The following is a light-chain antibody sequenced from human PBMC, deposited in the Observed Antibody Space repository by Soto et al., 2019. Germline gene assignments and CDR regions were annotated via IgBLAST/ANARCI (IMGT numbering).Light chain of an antibody. J-gene: IGKJ1*01. CDR3: QQYNNWPWT. Sequence: EIVMTQSPATLSVSPGERATLSCRASQSVSSNLAWYQQKPGQAPRLLIYGATTRATGIPARFRGSGSGTEFTLTISSLQSEDFAVYYCQQYNNWPWTFGQGTKVDIK. CDR2: GAT. CDR1: QSVSSN. V-gene: IGKV3D-15*01.